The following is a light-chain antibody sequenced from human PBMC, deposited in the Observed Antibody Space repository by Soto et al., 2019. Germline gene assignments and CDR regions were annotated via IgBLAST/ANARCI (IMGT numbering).Light chain of an antibody. Sequence: EKVMTQSPATLSVSPGERSTLSCRASQRVSSDLAWYQQKPGQAPRLLIYGASTRATGIPARFSGSGSGTEFTLTISSLQSEDLALYYCQQYGTSPRTFGQGTKVDIK. J-gene: IGKJ1*01. CDR2: GAS. V-gene: IGKV3-15*01. CDR1: QRVSSD. CDR3: QQYGTSPRT.